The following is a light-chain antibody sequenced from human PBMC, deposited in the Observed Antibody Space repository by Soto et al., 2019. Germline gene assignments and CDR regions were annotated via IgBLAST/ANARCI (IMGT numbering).Light chain of an antibody. J-gene: IGLJ2*01. CDR3: SSYPCSSTVV. Sequence: QSALTQPDSVSGSPGQSITISCTGTSSDVGGYNYVSWYQQHPGKAPKLMIYDVSNRPSGVSNRFSGSKSGNTASLTISGLQAGDEADYYCSSYPCSSTVVFGGGTELTVL. CDR1: SSDVGGYNY. V-gene: IGLV2-14*01. CDR2: DVS.